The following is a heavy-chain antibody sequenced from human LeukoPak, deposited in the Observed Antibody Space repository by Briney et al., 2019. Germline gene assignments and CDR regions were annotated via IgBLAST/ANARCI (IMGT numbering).Heavy chain of an antibody. CDR3: AKDGDCSSTSCYPGAAFDI. CDR2: ISGGGGNT. V-gene: IGHV3-23*01. J-gene: IGHJ3*02. D-gene: IGHD2-2*03. Sequence: GGSLRLSCAASGFTFSSYAMSWVRQAPGKGLEWVSGISGGGGNTYYADSVKGRLTISRDNSKNTLYLQMNSLRAEDTAIFYCAKDGDCSSTSCYPGAAFDIWGQGTKVTVSS. CDR1: GFTFSSYA.